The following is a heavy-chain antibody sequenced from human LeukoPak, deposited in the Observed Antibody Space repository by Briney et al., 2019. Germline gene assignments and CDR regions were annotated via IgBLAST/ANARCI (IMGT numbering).Heavy chain of an antibody. D-gene: IGHD2-2*01. CDR2: ISAYNGNT. CDR1: GYTFTGYY. V-gene: IGHV1-18*04. Sequence: ASVKVSCKASGYTFTGYYMHWVRQAPGQGLEWMGWISAYNGNTNYAQKLQGRVTMTTDTSTSTAYMELRSLRSDDTAVYYCAREAYCSSTSCYAPDYWGQGTLVTVSS. CDR3: AREAYCSSTSCYAPDY. J-gene: IGHJ4*02.